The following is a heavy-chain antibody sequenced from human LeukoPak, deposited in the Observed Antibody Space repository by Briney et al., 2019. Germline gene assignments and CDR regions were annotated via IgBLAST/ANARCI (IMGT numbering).Heavy chain of an antibody. CDR2: ISYDGSNK. J-gene: IGHJ4*02. V-gene: IGHV3-30*18. Sequence: GGSLRLSCVASGFTLNNYAMSWVRQPPGKGLEWVAVISYDGSNKYYADSVKGRFTISRDNSKNTLYLQMNSLRAEDTAVYYCAKSASGSSGWPYYFDYWGQGTLVTVSS. CDR1: GFTLNNYA. CDR3: AKSASGSSGWPYYFDY. D-gene: IGHD6-19*01.